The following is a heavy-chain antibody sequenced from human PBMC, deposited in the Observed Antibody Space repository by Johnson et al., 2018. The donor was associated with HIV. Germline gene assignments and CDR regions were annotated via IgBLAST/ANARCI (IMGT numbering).Heavy chain of an antibody. D-gene: IGHD6-13*01. CDR3: ARAERGYSSSWVDAFDI. Sequence: QVQLVESGGGVVQPGRSPRLSCAASGFTFSSYAMHWVRQAPGTGLEWVAVISYDGSNKYYAASVKGRFTISRDNSKNTLYLQMNSLRTEDTAVYYCARAERGYSSSWVDAFDIWGQGTMVTVSS. V-gene: IGHV3-30*04. CDR1: GFTFSSYA. J-gene: IGHJ3*02. CDR2: ISYDGSNK.